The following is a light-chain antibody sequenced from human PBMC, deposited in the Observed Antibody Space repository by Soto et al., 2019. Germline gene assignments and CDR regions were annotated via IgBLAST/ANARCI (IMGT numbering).Light chain of an antibody. Sequence: DIQMTQSPSSLSASVGERVTITCRASQSISSFLNWYQQKPGKAPKLLIYGASSFQSGVPSRFSGSGSGTDFTLTISSLQPEDFATYYCQQSYSTPRTFGQGTKV. CDR1: QSISSF. CDR2: GAS. J-gene: IGKJ1*01. V-gene: IGKV1-39*01. CDR3: QQSYSTPRT.